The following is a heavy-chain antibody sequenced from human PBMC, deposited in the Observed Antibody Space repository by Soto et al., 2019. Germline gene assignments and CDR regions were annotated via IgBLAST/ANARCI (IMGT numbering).Heavy chain of an antibody. J-gene: IGHJ4*02. Sequence: EVQLLESGGGLVQPGGSLRLSCAASGFTFRSYAMSWVRQAPGKGLEWVSAIRGSGGSTYYADSVKGRFTLSRDNSKNALYMQMNSLRAEDTAVYYCEKDLTAARPPPGWGQGTLVTVSS. CDR2: IRGSGGST. CDR3: EKDLTAARPPPG. CDR1: GFTFRSYA. V-gene: IGHV3-23*01. D-gene: IGHD6-6*01.